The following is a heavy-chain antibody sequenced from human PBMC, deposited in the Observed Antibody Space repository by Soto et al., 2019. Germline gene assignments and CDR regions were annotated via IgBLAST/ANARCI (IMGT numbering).Heavy chain of an antibody. J-gene: IGHJ4*02. D-gene: IGHD5-12*01. CDR1: GFTFSASG. V-gene: IGHV3-33*01. CDR2: IWFDGSKQ. CDR3: ARDLNTGYVGDY. Sequence: QVQLVESGGGVVQPGTSLRLSCVASGFTFSASGMHWVRQTPGKGLEWVAIIWFDGSKQDYADSVKGRFTVSRDNPGSTLILQMNDPRTEDTAMYYCARDLNTGYVGDYWGQGALVVVSS.